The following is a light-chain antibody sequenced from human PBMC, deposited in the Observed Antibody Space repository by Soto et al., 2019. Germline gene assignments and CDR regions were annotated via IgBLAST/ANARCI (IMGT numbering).Light chain of an antibody. CDR2: VAS. CDR3: HQYGNAPHT. CDR1: QIVSSKF. V-gene: IGKV3-20*01. J-gene: IGKJ1*01. Sequence: DTVLTQSPGTLSLSPGERATLSCRASQIVSSKFLAWYQQKPGQAPRLLIYVASIRATGTPDRFSGSGSGTDFTLTISRLEPEDFALYYGHQYGNAPHTFGPGTKVDIK.